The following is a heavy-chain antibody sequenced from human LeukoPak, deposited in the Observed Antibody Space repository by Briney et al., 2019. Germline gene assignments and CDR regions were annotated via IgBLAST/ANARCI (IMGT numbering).Heavy chain of an antibody. Sequence: SGTLSLTSAVSGGSISSSNWWRWVRQPPRKGLEWIGEIYHSGSTNYNPSLKSRVTISVDKSKNQFSLKLSSVTAADTAVYYCARDRNYYGSGRFSGNWFDPWGQGTLVTVSS. D-gene: IGHD3-10*01. CDR1: GGSISSSNW. CDR3: ARDRNYYGSGRFSGNWFDP. V-gene: IGHV4-4*02. J-gene: IGHJ5*02. CDR2: IYHSGST.